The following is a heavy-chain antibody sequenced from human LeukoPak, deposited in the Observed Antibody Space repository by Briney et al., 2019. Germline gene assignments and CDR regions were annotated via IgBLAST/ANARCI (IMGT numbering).Heavy chain of an antibody. CDR1: GFTFSSYG. Sequence: PGGSLRRSCAASGFTFSSYGMHWVRQAPGKGLEWGAVISYDGSNKYYADSVKGRFTISRDNSKNTLYLQMNSLRAEDTAVYYCAELGITMIGGVWGKGTTVTISS. CDR2: ISYDGSNK. CDR3: AELGITMIGGV. V-gene: IGHV3-30*18. D-gene: IGHD3-10*02. J-gene: IGHJ6*04.